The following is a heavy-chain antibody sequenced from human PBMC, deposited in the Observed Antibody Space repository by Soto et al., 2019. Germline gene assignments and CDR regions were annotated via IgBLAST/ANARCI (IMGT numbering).Heavy chain of an antibody. J-gene: IGHJ4*02. D-gene: IGHD7-27*01. CDR2: IYSGGST. Sequence: GGSLRLSCAASGFTVSSNYMSWVRQAPGKGLEWVSVIYSGGSTYYADSVKGRFTISRDNSKNTLYLQMNSLRAEDTAVYYCAGAPNWAYFDFWGLGTLVTVSS. V-gene: IGHV3-53*01. CDR1: GFTVSSNY. CDR3: AGAPNWAYFDF.